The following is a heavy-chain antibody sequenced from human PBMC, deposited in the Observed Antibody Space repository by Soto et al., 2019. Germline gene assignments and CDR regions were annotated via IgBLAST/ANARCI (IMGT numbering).Heavy chain of an antibody. J-gene: IGHJ6*02. D-gene: IGHD3-3*01. V-gene: IGHV1-69*13. CDR2: IIPIFGTA. CDR3: ASWTTPSITIFGVVTMAPLNYYYYGMDV. Sequence: ASLKVSYKATGGTFSSYAISWVRQAPGQGLEWMGGIIPIFGTANYAQKFQGRVTITADESTSTAYMELSSLRSEDTAVYYCASWTTPSITIFGVVTMAPLNYYYYGMDVWGQGTTVTVSS. CDR1: GGTFSSYA.